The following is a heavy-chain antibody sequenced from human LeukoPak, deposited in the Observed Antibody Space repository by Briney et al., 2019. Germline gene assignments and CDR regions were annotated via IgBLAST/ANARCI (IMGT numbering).Heavy chain of an antibody. J-gene: IGHJ6*04. CDR2: ISSSGGTI. V-gene: IGHV3-48*03. Sequence: GGSLRLSCAASGFTFSSYEMNWVRQAPGKGLEWVSYISSSGGTIYYAHSVKGRFTISRDNAKNSLYLQMNSLRAEDTAVYYCAELGITMIGGVWGKGTTVTISS. CDR3: AELGITMIGGV. CDR1: GFTFSSYE. D-gene: IGHD3-10*02.